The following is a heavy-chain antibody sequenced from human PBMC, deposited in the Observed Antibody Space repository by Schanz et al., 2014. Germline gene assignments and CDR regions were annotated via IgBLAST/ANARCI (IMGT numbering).Heavy chain of an antibody. D-gene: IGHD2-8*02. Sequence: QVQLQESGPGLVKPSETLSLTCTVSGGSISSHFCSWIRQPPGKGLEWIGYMYHSGSSNYNPSLKSRVTISVDTSKNQFSLKMTSLTAADTAVYFCARVGGGILTSWYSLDSWGQGTLVTVSS. V-gene: IGHV4-59*11. CDR3: ARVGGGILTSWYSLDS. CDR1: GGSISSHF. CDR2: MYHSGSS. J-gene: IGHJ4*02.